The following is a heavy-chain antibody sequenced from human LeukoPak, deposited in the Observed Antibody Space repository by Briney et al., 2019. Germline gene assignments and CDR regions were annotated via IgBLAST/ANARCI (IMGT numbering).Heavy chain of an antibody. Sequence: KTSETLSLTCTVSGGSISSHYWSWIRQPPGKELEWIGYIYYSGSTNYNPSLKSRVTISVDTSKNRFSLKLSSVTAADTAVYYCARGADSGLLGYWGQGTLVTVSS. CDR1: GGSISSHY. D-gene: IGHD3-10*01. CDR2: IYYSGST. V-gene: IGHV4-59*11. CDR3: ARGADSGLLGY. J-gene: IGHJ4*02.